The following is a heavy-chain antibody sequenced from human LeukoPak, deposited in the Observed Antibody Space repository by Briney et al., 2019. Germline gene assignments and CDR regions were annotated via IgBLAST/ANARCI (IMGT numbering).Heavy chain of an antibody. Sequence: SETLSLTCAVSGGSISSGGYSWSWIRQPPGKGLEWIGYIYHSGSTYYNPSLKSRVTISVDTSKNQFSLKLSSVTAADTAVYYCARTYSGSYYAFDIWGQGTMVTVSS. CDR1: GGSISSGGYS. D-gene: IGHD1-26*01. V-gene: IGHV4-30-2*01. CDR2: IYHSGST. J-gene: IGHJ3*02. CDR3: ARTYSGSYYAFDI.